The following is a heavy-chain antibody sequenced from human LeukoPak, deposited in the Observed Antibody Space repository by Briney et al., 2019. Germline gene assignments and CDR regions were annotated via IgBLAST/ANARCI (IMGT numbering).Heavy chain of an antibody. D-gene: IGHD3-22*01. CDR2: ISYDGSNK. V-gene: IGHV3-30*18. J-gene: IGHJ4*02. CDR1: GFTFTNYG. Sequence: GGSLRLSCAASGFTFTNYGIHWVRQAPGKGLEWVAVISYDGSNKYYADSVKGRFTISRDNAKNSLSLQMNSLRPEDTALYHCVKGLRPYNSFYFDYWGQGILVIVSS. CDR3: VKGLRPYNSFYFDY.